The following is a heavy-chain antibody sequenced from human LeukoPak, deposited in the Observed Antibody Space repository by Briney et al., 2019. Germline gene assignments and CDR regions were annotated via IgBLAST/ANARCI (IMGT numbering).Heavy chain of an antibody. V-gene: IGHV4-39*07. J-gene: IGHJ4*02. D-gene: IGHD6-13*01. CDR3: ATALPFQLVH. CDR2: MYYTGTA. Sequence: PSETLSLTCTVSGVSIGSPSYYWGWIRQPPGKGLEWIGSMYYTGTAYYNPSLKSRVTMSVDTSKNQFSLRLTSMTAADTAVYYCATALPFQLVHWGQGTLVTVSS. CDR1: GVSIGSPSYY.